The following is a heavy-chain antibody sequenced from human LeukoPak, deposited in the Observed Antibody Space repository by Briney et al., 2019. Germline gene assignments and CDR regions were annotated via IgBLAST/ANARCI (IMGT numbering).Heavy chain of an antibody. D-gene: IGHD1-26*01. J-gene: IGHJ3*02. CDR2: ISYDGSNK. CDR1: GFTFSSYA. V-gene: IGHV3-30-3*01. CDR3: ARDRGWELGSDAFDI. Sequence: GGSLRLSCAASGFTFSSYAMHWVRQAPGKGLEWVAVISYDGSNKYYADSVKGRFTISRDNSKNTLYLQMNSLRAEDTAVYYCARDRGWELGSDAFDIWGQGTMVTVSS.